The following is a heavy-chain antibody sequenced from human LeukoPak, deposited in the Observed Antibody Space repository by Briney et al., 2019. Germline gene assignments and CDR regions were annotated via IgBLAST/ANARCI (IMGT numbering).Heavy chain of an antibody. V-gene: IGHV4-39*01. Sequence: SXTCTVSGGSISSSSYDWGWIRQPPGKGLEWIGSFYFRGTTYYIPSLKTLFTISVDTSKNQFSLKLSSVTAADTAVYYCARHPTLRYGPSYYFDYWGQGTLVTVSS. D-gene: IGHD1-14*01. CDR3: ARHPTLRYGPSYYFDY. J-gene: IGHJ4*02. CDR2: FYFRGTT. CDR1: GGSISSSSYD.